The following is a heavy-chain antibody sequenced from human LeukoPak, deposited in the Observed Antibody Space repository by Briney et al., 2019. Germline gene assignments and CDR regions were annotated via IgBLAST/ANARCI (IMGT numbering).Heavy chain of an antibody. CDR3: ARNRPHPYSHGDYDTLDY. Sequence: GGSLRLSCAASGFTFSSYEMNWVHQAPGKGLEWVSYVSSGGRTIYYADSVKGRFTISRDNAKNSLYLQMNSLRAEDTAVYYCARNRPHPYSHGDYDTLDYWGQGTLVTVSS. D-gene: IGHD4-17*01. V-gene: IGHV3-48*03. CDR2: VSSGGRTI. J-gene: IGHJ4*02. CDR1: GFTFSSYE.